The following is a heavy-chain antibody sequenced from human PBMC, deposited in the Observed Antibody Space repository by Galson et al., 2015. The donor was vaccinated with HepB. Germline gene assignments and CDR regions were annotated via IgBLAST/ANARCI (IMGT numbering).Heavy chain of an antibody. CDR2: ISAYNGNT. Sequence: SVKVSCKASGYTFTSYGISWVRQAPGQGLEWMGWISAYNGNTNYAQKLQGRVTMTTDTSTSTAYMELRSLRSDDTAVYYCASGYGDYAPHYYYDYYGMDVWGQGTTVTVSS. V-gene: IGHV1-18*01. CDR3: ASGYGDYAPHYYYDYYGMDV. D-gene: IGHD4-17*01. CDR1: GYTFTSYG. J-gene: IGHJ6*02.